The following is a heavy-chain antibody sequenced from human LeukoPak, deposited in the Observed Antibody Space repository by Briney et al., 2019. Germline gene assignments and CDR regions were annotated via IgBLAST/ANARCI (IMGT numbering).Heavy chain of an antibody. J-gene: IGHJ4*02. Sequence: ASVKVSCKASSYTFTSYGISWVRQAPGQGLEWMGWISAYNGNTNYAQKLQGRVTMTTDTSTSTAYMELRSLRSDDTAVYYCARRVRYYGSGSYYLDYWGQGTLVTVSS. CDR3: ARRVRYYGSGSYYLDY. V-gene: IGHV1-18*04. CDR1: SYTFTSYG. CDR2: ISAYNGNT. D-gene: IGHD3-10*01.